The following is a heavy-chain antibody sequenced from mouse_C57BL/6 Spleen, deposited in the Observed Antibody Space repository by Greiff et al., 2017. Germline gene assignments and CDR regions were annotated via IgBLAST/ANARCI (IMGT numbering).Heavy chain of an antibody. V-gene: IGHV1-64*01. CDR3: ARYYGYYAMDY. J-gene: IGHJ4*01. D-gene: IGHD1-1*01. CDR2: IHPNSGST. CDR1: GYTFTSYW. Sequence: QVQLQQPGAELVKPGASVKLSCKASGYTFTSYWMHWVKQRPGQGLEWIGMIHPNSGSTNYNEKFKSKATLTVDKSSSTAYMQLSSLTSEDSAVYYCARYYGYYAMDYWGQGTSVTVSS.